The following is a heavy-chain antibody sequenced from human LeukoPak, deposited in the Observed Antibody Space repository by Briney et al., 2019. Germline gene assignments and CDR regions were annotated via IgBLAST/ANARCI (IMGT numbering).Heavy chain of an antibody. CDR1: GFTFSSYA. V-gene: IGHV3-23*01. D-gene: IGHD3-9*01. CDR3: AKARGDYDILTGYYGGGYYFDY. CDR2: ISGSGGST. J-gene: IGHJ4*02. Sequence: GGSLRLSCAASGFTFSSYAVSWVRQAPGKGLEWVSAISGSGGSTYYADSVKGRFTISRDNSKNTLYLQMNSLRAEDTAVYYCAKARGDYDILTGYYGGGYYFDYWGQGTLVTVSS.